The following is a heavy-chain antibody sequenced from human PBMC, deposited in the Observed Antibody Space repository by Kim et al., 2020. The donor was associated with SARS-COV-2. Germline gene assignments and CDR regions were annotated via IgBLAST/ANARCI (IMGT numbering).Heavy chain of an antibody. J-gene: IGHJ4*02. Sequence: ASVKVSCKASGYTFTSYAMNWVRQAPGQGLEWMGWINTNTGNPTYAQGFTGRFVFSLDTSVSTAYLQISSLKAEDTAVYYCARRIPPLRSWFGELLPPETFDYWGQGTLVTVSS. CDR1: GYTFTSYA. D-gene: IGHD3-10*01. V-gene: IGHV7-4-1*02. CDR3: ARRIPPLRSWFGELLPPETFDY. CDR2: INTNTGNP.